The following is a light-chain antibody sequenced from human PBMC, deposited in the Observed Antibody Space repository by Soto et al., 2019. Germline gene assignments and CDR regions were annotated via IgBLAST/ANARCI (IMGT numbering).Light chain of an antibody. CDR2: DAS. V-gene: IGKV1-5*01. CDR1: QSISSW. CDR3: QRYNRYWT. J-gene: IGKJ1*01. Sequence: DIQMTQSPSTLSASVGDRVTITCRASQSISSWLAWYQQKPGKAPKLLIYDASSLESGVPSRFSGSGSGTEFTLTISSLQPDVFVIHHRQRYNRYWTF.